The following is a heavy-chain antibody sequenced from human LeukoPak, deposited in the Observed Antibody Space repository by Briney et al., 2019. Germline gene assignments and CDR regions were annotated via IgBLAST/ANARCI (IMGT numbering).Heavy chain of an antibody. CDR3: ARALRPYYYDSSGYPLDAFDI. V-gene: IGHV4-34*09. J-gene: IGHJ3*02. CDR1: GGSFSGYY. D-gene: IGHD3-22*01. CDR2: INHSGST. Sequence: SETLSLTCAVYGGSFSGYYRSWIRQPPGKGLEWIGEINHSGSTYYNPSLKSRVTISVDTSKNQFSLKLSSVTAADTAVYYCARALRPYYYDSSGYPLDAFDIWGQGTMVTVSS.